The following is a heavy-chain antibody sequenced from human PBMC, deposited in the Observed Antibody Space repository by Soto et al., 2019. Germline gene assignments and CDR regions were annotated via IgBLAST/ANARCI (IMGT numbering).Heavy chain of an antibody. Sequence: PGGSLRLSCAASGFTLSSYAMSWARQAPGKGLEWVSAISGSGGSTYYADSVKGRFTISRDNSKNTLYLQMNSLRAEDTAVYYCAKRSGGGSAYYYYYGMDVWGQGTTVTVSS. CDR3: AKRSGGGSAYYYYYGMDV. J-gene: IGHJ6*02. V-gene: IGHV3-23*01. CDR1: GFTLSSYA. D-gene: IGHD5-12*01. CDR2: ISGSGGST.